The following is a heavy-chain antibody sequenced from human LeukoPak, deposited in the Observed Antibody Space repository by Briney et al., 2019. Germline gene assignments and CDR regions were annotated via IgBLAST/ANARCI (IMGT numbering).Heavy chain of an antibody. CDR2: IRSNGYGGTY. Sequence: GRSLRLSCTASGFTFGDYAMSWFRQAPGKGLEWVGFIRSNGYGGTYEYSATVKGRFTISRDDSKSIAYMQMNSLKTEDTAVYYCTSTIEEYYYDSSGYYSYGDYWGQGTLVTVSS. D-gene: IGHD3-22*01. CDR1: GFTFGDYA. V-gene: IGHV3-49*03. J-gene: IGHJ4*02. CDR3: TSTIEEYYYDSSGYYSYGDY.